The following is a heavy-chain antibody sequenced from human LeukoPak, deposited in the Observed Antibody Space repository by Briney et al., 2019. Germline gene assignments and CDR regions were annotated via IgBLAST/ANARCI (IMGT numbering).Heavy chain of an antibody. CDR3: AKDRGWFGELLPYFDY. CDR2: ISGSGGST. CDR1: GFTFSSYA. J-gene: IGHJ4*02. V-gene: IGHV3-23*01. Sequence: PGGSLRLSRAASGFTFSSYAMSWLRQAPGKGLEWVSAISGSGGSTYYADSVKGRFTISRDNSKNTLYLQMNSLRAEDTAVYYCAKDRGWFGELLPYFDYWGQGTLVTVSS. D-gene: IGHD3-10*01.